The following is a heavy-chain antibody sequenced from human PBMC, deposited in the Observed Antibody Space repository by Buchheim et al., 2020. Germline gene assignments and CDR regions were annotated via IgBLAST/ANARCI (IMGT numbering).Heavy chain of an antibody. J-gene: IGHJ4*02. CDR3: ARGTISSGGSSTGFHY. Sequence: QLQLQLAGPGLVRPSETPSLTCTVSGGSISSSSYYWGWIRQPPGKGLEWIGSIYDSGSTYYNPSLKSRVTISVDTSMNQFSLKLTSVTAADTALYYCARGTISSGGSSTGFHYWGQGTL. V-gene: IGHV4-39*01. CDR1: GGSISSSSYY. D-gene: IGHD1-26*01. CDR2: IYDSGST.